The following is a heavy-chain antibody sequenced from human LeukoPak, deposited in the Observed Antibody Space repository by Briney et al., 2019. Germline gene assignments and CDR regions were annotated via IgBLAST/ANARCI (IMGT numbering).Heavy chain of an antibody. D-gene: IGHD6-13*01. J-gene: IGHJ4*02. CDR3: AKAGGERSSSSSWPEYFDY. V-gene: IGHV3-23*01. CDR1: GFTFSSYA. Sequence: GGSLRLSCAASGFTFSSYAMSWVRQAPGKGLEWVSAISGSGGSTYYADSVKGRFTISRDNTKNTLYLQMNSLRAEDTAVYYCAKAGGERSSSSSWPEYFDYWGQGTLVTVSS. CDR2: ISGSGGST.